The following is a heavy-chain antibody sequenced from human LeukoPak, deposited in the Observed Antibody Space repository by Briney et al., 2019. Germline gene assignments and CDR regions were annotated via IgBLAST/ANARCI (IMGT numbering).Heavy chain of an antibody. CDR1: GFTFSSYA. J-gene: IGHJ4*02. CDR3: AKKGSSWYLSCPLDY. CDR2: ISGSGGST. Sequence: GGSLRLSCAASGFTFSSYAMSWVRQAPGKGLEWVSAISGSGGSTYYADSVKGRFTISRDNSKNTLYLQMNSLRAEDTAVYYCAKKGSSWYLSCPLDYWGQGTLVTVSS. V-gene: IGHV3-23*01. D-gene: IGHD6-13*01.